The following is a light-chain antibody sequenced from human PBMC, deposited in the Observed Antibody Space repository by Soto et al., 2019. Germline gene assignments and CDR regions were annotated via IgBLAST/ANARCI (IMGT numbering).Light chain of an antibody. J-gene: IGLJ1*01. V-gene: IGLV2-14*03. CDR2: EVS. Sequence: SVLAQPASVSGSPGQSSTISCTGVSTDVGADNYVSWYQQHPDKAPKLMIYEVSNRPSGVSNRFSGSKSGNTASLTISGLQADDEADYYCSSYTSSSTLYVFGTGTKVTVL. CDR1: STDVGADNY. CDR3: SSYTSSSTLYV.